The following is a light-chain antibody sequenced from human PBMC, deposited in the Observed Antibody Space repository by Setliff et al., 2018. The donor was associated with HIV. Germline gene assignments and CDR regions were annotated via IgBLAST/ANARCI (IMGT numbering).Light chain of an antibody. V-gene: IGLV2-14*01. J-gene: IGLJ1*01. CDR2: EVT. CDR1: SSDVGGYNY. CDR3: SSYTSISTLV. Sequence: QSALTQPASVSGSPGQSITISCTGTSSDVGGYNYVSWYQQHPGKAPKLIIYEVTNRPSGVSYRFSGSKSGNTASLTISGLQAEDEADYYCSSYTSISTLVFGIGTKVTVL.